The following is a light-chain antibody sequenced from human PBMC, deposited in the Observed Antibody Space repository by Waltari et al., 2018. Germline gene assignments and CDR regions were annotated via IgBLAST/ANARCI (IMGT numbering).Light chain of an antibody. V-gene: IGKV3-20*01. CDR2: GAS. CDR3: QQYDISPLT. CDR1: QTVRTTY. Sequence: EIVLTQSPGTLSLSPGERATLSSRASQTVRTTYLAWYQQKPGQAPTLLIYGASTSATGIPDRFSGSGSGTDFSLTISSLEPEDFAVYYCQQYDISPLTFGGGTKVEIK. J-gene: IGKJ4*01.